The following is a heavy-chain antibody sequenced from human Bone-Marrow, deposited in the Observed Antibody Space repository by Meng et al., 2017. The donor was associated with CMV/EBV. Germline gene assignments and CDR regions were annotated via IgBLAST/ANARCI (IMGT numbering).Heavy chain of an antibody. CDR2: ISSSGSTI. D-gene: IGHD3-3*01. CDR3: ARFVRVLEWLPASGPYGMDV. CDR1: GFTFSDYY. V-gene: IGHV3-11*01. J-gene: IGHJ6*02. Sequence: GESLKISCAASGFTFSDYYMSWIRQAPGKGLEWVSYISSSGSTIYYADSVKGRFTISRDNAKNSLYLQMNSLRAEDTAVYYCARFVRVLEWLPASGPYGMDVWGQGTTVTVSS.